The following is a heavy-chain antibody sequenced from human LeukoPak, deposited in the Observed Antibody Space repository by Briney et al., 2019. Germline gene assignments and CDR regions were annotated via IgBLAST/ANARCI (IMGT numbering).Heavy chain of an antibody. CDR3: ARAGYYYYYMDV. CDR2: IYYSGST. CDR1: GGSISSRSYY. V-gene: IGHV4-39*07. J-gene: IGHJ6*03. Sequence: SETLSLTCTVSGGSISSRSYYWGWIRQPPGKGLEWIGNIYYSGSTYYNPSLKSRVTISVDTSKKQFSLKLSSVTAADTAVYYCARAGYYYYYMDVWGKGTTVTVSS.